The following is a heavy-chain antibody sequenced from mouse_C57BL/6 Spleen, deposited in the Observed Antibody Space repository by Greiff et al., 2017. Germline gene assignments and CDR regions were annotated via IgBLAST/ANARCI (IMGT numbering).Heavy chain of an antibody. D-gene: IGHD2-4*01. Sequence: QVQLQQPGAELVRPGSSVKLSCKASGYTFTSYWMDWVRQRPVQCLEWIVNIYPSDSETHYNQKFKEKVTFTVDKSSSTAYMQLSRLTSEDSAVYYCERTLHYDYEEGAWFAYWGQGTLVTVSA. CDR1: GYTFTSYW. J-gene: IGHJ3*01. V-gene: IGHV1-61*01. CDR2: IYPSDSET. CDR3: ERTLHYDYEEGAWFAY.